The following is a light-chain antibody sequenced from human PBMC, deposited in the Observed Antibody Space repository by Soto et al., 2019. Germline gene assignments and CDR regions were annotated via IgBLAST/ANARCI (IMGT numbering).Light chain of an antibody. CDR2: DVS. J-gene: IGKJ1*01. Sequence: EIVLTQSPATLSLSPRERATLSCRASQSISSYVAWYQQKSGQAPRLLIYDVSKRATGIPARFSGSESGTDFTLTISSLEPEDVAVYYCQQPPWTFSQGTKVEIK. CDR3: QQPPWT. V-gene: IGKV3-11*01. CDR1: QSISSY.